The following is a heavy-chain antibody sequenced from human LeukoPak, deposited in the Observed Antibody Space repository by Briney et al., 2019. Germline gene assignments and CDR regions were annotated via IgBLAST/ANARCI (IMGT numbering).Heavy chain of an antibody. CDR3: ARGVSSGAWYFEY. J-gene: IGHJ4*02. D-gene: IGHD6-19*01. CDR2: IRTSISDI. CDR1: GFTFNTLS. Sequence: KPGVSLRLSCAASGFTFNTLSMNWDRQAPGKGLEWDSSIRTSISDIYYAGSVRGRFTISRDKAKNSLYLQINSLRAEDTAVYYCARGVSSGAWYFEYWGQGTLVTVSS. V-gene: IGHV3-21*01.